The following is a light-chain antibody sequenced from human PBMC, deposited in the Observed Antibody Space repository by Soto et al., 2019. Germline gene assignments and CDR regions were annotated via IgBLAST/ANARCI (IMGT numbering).Light chain of an antibody. Sequence: IQMTQSPSSLSASVRNRVTITCQASQHINNYLNWYQQKPGRAPKLLIYDASNLEAGVPSRFRGSGSGTDFTFTISRLQPEDIAPYYCQQYENLPTFGQGTRLEIK. CDR2: DAS. J-gene: IGKJ5*01. CDR3: QQYENLPT. V-gene: IGKV1-33*01. CDR1: QHINNY.